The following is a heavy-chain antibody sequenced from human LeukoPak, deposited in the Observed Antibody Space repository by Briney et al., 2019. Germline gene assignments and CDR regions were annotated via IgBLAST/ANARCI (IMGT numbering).Heavy chain of an antibody. CDR1: GFTFSSYW. D-gene: IGHD5-18*01. V-gene: IGHV3-7*03. Sequence: GGSLRLSCAASGFTFSSYWMSWVRQAPGKGLEWVANIKQDGSEKYYVDSVKGRFTISRDNAKNSLYLQMNSLRAEDTAVYYCARAGYSYGWGTNYYFDYWGQGTLVTVSS. CDR2: IKQDGSEK. CDR3: ARAGYSYGWGTNYYFDY. J-gene: IGHJ4*02.